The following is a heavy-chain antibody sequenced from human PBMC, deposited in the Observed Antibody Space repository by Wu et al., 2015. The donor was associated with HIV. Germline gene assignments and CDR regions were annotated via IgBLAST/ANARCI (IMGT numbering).Heavy chain of an antibody. V-gene: IGHV1-69*14. CDR1: GDTFKKFA. Sequence: QIQLVQSGAEVRKPGSSVKVSCKASGDTFKKFAINWVRQAPGQGLEWMGGIVPVYNIPNYASKFQDRVTITADRSTSTSYMELRSLKSEDTAIYYCATGEEESAALEYWGQGTLVTVSS. CDR2: IVPVYNIP. J-gene: IGHJ4*02. CDR3: ATGEEESAALEY. D-gene: IGHD2-2*01.